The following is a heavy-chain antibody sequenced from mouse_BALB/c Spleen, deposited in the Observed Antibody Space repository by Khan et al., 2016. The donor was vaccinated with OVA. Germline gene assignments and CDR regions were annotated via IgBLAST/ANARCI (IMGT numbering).Heavy chain of an antibody. CDR2: INPSTGYT. J-gene: IGHJ3*01. Sequence: VQLQESGAELAKPGASVKMSCKASGYTFTSYWMHWVKQRPGQGLEWIGYINPSTGYTVYNQKFKDKATLSAAKSSSTAYMQLSSLTSEDSAVYYCANHGSSSAWFTYWGQGTLVTVAA. D-gene: IGHD1-1*01. CDR3: ANHGSSSAWFTY. CDR1: GYTFTSYW. V-gene: IGHV1-7*01.